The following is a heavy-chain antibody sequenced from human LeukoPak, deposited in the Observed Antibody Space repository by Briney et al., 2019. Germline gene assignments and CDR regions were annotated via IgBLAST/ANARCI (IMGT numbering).Heavy chain of an antibody. J-gene: IGHJ5*02. CDR1: GGSFSGYY. CDR2: IYTSGST. CDR3: ARDPGSGSYYST. D-gene: IGHD3-10*01. Sequence: SETLSLTCAVYGGSFSGYYWSWIRQPAGKGLEWIGRIYTSGSTNYNPSLKSRVTMSVDTSKNQFSLKLSSVTAADTAVYYCARDPGSGSYYSTWGQGTLVTVSS. V-gene: IGHV4-4*07.